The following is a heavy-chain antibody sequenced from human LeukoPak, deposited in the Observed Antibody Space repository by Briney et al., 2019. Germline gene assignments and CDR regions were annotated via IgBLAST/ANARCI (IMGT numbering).Heavy chain of an antibody. CDR2: IYYSGST. D-gene: IGHD2-15*01. V-gene: IGHV4-31*03. J-gene: IGHJ4*02. CDR1: GGSISSGGYY. CDR3: ARDSRGSGYCSGGSCYSVFDY. Sequence: SETLSLTCTVSGGSISSGGYYWSRIRQHPGKGLEWIGYIYYSGSTYYNPSLESRVTISVDTSKNQFSLKLSSVTAADTAVYYCARDSRGSGYCSGGSCYSVFDYWGQGTLVTASS.